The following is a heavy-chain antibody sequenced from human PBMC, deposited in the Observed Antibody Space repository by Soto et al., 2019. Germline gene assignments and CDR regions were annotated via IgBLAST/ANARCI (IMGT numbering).Heavy chain of an antibody. CDR1: GANSNSYS. V-gene: IGHV1-69*06. Sequence: QVRLVQSGAEVKRPGSSVKLSCKVSGANSNSYSIAWVRQAPGQGLQWLGTIVPLSGTPNHAQQFQARVTLTADTSANTAYLELSRLRSEYTAIYYWARDWRQMSRGGFFDYWGQGSLVTNSS. CDR3: ARDWRQMSRGGFFDY. J-gene: IGHJ4*02. CDR2: IVPLSGTP. D-gene: IGHD3-16*01.